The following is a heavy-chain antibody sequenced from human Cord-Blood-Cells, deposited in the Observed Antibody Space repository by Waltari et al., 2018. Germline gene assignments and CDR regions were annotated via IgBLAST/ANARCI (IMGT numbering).Heavy chain of an antibody. D-gene: IGHD6-13*01. CDR2: ISYDGSNK. J-gene: IGHJ4*02. V-gene: IGHV3-30-3*01. CDR3: ARTGDSSSWYGLVDY. CDR1: GFTFSSYA. Sequence: QVQLVESGGGVVQPGRSLRLSCAASGFTFSSYAMHWVRQAQGKGLEWGAVISYDGSNKYYADSVKGRFTISRDNSKNTLYLQMNSLRAEDTAVYYCARTGDSSSWYGLVDYWGQGTLVTVSS.